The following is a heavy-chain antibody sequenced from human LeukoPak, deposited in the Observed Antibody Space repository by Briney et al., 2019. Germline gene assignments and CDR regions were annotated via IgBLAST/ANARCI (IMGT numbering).Heavy chain of an antibody. CDR1: GFTFSSYG. D-gene: IGHD3-10*01. Sequence: GGSLRLSCAASGFTFSSYGMSWVRQAPGKGLEWVSAISGSGGSTYYADSVKGRFTISRDNSKNSLYLQMNSLRAEDTAVYYCASYGSGNDHDYWGQGTLVTVSS. CDR3: ASYGSGNDHDY. V-gene: IGHV3-23*01. CDR2: ISGSGGST. J-gene: IGHJ4*02.